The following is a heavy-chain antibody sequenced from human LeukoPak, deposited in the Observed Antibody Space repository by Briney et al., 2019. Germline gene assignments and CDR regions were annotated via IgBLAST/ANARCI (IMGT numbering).Heavy chain of an antibody. CDR2: IYTSGST. D-gene: IGHD3-22*01. V-gene: IGHV4-61*02. CDR1: GGSISSGGYS. Sequence: PSQTLSLTCAVSGGSISSGGYSWSWIRQLAGKGLEWIGRIYTSGSTNYNPSLKSRVTMSVDTSKNQFSLKLSSVTAADTAVYYCARVNRNDYDSSGYYSSYYYYYMDVWGKGTTVTVSS. CDR3: ARVNRNDYDSSGYYSSYYYYYMDV. J-gene: IGHJ6*03.